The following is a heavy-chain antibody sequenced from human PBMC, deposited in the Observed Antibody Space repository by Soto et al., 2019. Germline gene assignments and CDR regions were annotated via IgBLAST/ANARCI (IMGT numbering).Heavy chain of an antibody. J-gene: IGHJ6*02. CDR3: ARDSSWYLDYYYYYGMDV. Sequence: ASVKVSCKASGYTFTSYGIIWVRQAPGQGLEWMGWISAYNGNTNYAQKLQGRVTMTTDTSTSTAYMELRSLRSDDTAVYYCARDSSWYLDYYYYYGMDVWGQGTTVTVSS. D-gene: IGHD6-13*01. CDR1: GYTFTSYG. CDR2: ISAYNGNT. V-gene: IGHV1-18*01.